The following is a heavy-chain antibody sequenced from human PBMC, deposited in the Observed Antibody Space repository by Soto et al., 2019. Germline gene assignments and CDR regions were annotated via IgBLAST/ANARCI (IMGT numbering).Heavy chain of an antibody. Sequence: EVQLVESGGGLVQPGGSLRLSCAASGFTFSSYDMHWAPQATGKGLEWVSAIGTAGDTYYPGSVKGRFTISRENAKNSLYLQMNSLRAGDTAVYYCARGGYCSGGSCYSAYFDYWGQGTLVTVSS. D-gene: IGHD2-15*01. V-gene: IGHV3-13*01. CDR2: IGTAGDT. CDR1: GFTFSSYD. J-gene: IGHJ4*02. CDR3: ARGGYCSGGSCYSAYFDY.